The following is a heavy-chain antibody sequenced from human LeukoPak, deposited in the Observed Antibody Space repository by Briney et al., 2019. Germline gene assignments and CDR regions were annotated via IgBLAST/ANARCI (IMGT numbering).Heavy chain of an antibody. D-gene: IGHD3-3*01. CDR1: VFTFSSYW. CDR3: ARDRPNDFWSGYNFDY. CDR2: IKQDGSEK. Sequence: GGSLRLSCAASVFTFSSYWMSSVRQAPGKGLEWVANIKQDGSEKYYVDSVKGRFTISRDNAKNSLYLQMNSLRAEDTAVYYCARDRPNDFWSGYNFDYWGQGTLVTVSS. J-gene: IGHJ4*02. V-gene: IGHV3-7*01.